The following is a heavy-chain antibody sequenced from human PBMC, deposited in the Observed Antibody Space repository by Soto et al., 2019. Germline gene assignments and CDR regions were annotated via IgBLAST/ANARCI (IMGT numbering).Heavy chain of an antibody. CDR3: ARLPGALVAVLYIYPLDGRDPMSDVDV. J-gene: IGHJ6*02. V-gene: IGHV3-30-3*01. CDR1: GFTFSYYP. Sequence: QMQLVESGGGVVQPGRSLRLSCAASGFTFSYYPMHWVRQAPGKGLERVAVISFDGSNKYYADSVKGRFTISKDNSKNTLYLQMNSLRGGDTAVYYCARLPGALVAVLYIYPLDGRDPMSDVDVWGQGTTVTVSS. D-gene: IGHD6-19*01. CDR2: ISFDGSNK.